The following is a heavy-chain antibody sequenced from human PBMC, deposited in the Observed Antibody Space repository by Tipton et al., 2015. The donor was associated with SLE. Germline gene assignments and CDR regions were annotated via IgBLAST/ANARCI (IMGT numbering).Heavy chain of an antibody. CDR1: GFTFSDYY. J-gene: IGHJ2*01. CDR3: ARLRWYFDL. V-gene: IGHV3-11*01. CDR2: ISSSGRTI. Sequence: SLRLSCAASGFTFSDYYMSWIRQAPGKGLEWISYISSSGRTIYYADSLKGRFTISRDNAKNSLYLQVNSLRAEDTAMYYCARLRWYFDLWGRGTLVTVSS.